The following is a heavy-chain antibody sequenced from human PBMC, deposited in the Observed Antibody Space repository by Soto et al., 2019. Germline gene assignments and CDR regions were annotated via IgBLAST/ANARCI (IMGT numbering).Heavy chain of an antibody. D-gene: IGHD5-12*01. CDR2: ISGSSGSP. CDR3: AKAEDGYKPRSYYFDY. J-gene: IGHJ4*02. V-gene: IGHV3-23*01. Sequence: PGRSQRLSSAGSGWNSSRYAMSWVRQAQGKGLEWISAISGSSGSPYYADYVKGRFTISRDNSKNTLYLQMNSLRAEDTAVYYSAKAEDGYKPRSYYFDYWGQGALVTASS. CDR1: GWNSSRYA.